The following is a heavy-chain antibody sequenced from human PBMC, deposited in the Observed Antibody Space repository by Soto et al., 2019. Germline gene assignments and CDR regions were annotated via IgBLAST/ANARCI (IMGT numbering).Heavy chain of an antibody. CDR3: AREGASGFGLDV. V-gene: IGHV4-4*07. J-gene: IGHJ6*02. CDR1: GGSIRSYY. Sequence: SETLSLTCNVSGGSIRSYYWSWIRQPAGKALEWIGRIYTSGTTNYNPSLKSRVTMLVDTSKNQFSLKLSSVTAADTAVYYCAREGASGFGLDVWGQGTTVTVSS. D-gene: IGHD1-26*01. CDR2: IYTSGTT.